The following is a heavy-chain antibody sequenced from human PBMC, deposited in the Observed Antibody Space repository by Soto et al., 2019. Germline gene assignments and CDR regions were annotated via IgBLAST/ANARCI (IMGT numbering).Heavy chain of an antibody. CDR3: ARGQYSSSWSVDY. D-gene: IGHD6-6*01. Sequence: GGSLKLSCAASGFTFSSYGMHCVRQAPGKGLEWVAVIWYDGSNKYYADSVKGRFTISRDNSKNTLYLQMNSLRAEDTAVYYCARGQYSSSWSVDYWGQGTLVTVSS. J-gene: IGHJ4*02. CDR2: IWYDGSNK. V-gene: IGHV3-33*01. CDR1: GFTFSSYG.